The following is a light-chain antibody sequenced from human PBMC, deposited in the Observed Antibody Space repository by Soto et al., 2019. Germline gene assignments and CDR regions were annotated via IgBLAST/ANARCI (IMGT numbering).Light chain of an antibody. J-gene: IGLJ1*01. CDR1: SSDVGAYNY. CDR2: EVS. CDR3: SSYTSSTPLYV. V-gene: IGLV2-14*01. Sequence: QSALTQPASVSGSPGQSITISCTGTSSDVGAYNYVSWYQQHPGKAPKLMIYEVSNRPSGVSNRFSRSKSGNTASLTISGLQTEDEADYYCSSYTSSTPLYVFGTGTKLTVL.